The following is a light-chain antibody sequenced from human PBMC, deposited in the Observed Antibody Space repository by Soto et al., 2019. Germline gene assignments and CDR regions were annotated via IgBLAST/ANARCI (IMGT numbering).Light chain of an antibody. Sequence: DIQMTQSPSTLSASVGDRATITCRASQSISSRLAWYQQKPGKPPKLLIYKASSLESGVPSRFSGSGSGTEFTLTISSLQPDDFATYYCQQYNSYPWTFGQGTKVEIK. CDR1: QSISSR. CDR3: QQYNSYPWT. V-gene: IGKV1-5*03. CDR2: KAS. J-gene: IGKJ1*01.